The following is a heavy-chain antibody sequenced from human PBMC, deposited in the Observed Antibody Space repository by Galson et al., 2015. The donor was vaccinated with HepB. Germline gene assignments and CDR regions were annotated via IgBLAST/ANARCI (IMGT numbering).Heavy chain of an antibody. D-gene: IGHD3-3*01. CDR3: ARDGELRFLEWFPTSYYYYGMDV. J-gene: IGHJ6*02. CDR1: GYTFTGYY. V-gene: IGHV1-2*04. Sequence: SVKVSCKASGYTFTGYYMHWVRQAPGQGLEWMGWINPNSGGTNYAQKFQGWVTMTRDTSISTAYMELSRLRSDDTAVYYCARDGELRFLEWFPTSYYYYGMDVWGQGTTVTVSS. CDR2: INPNSGGT.